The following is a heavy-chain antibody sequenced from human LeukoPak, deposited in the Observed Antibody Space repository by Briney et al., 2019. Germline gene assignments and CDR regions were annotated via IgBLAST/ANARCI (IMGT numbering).Heavy chain of an antibody. CDR2: INPNSGGT. Sequence: ASMKVSCKASGYTFTGYYMHWVRQAPGQGLEWMGWINPNSGGTNYAQKFQGRVTMTRDTSISTAYMELSRLRSDDTAVYYCASRSVAATDAFDIWGQGTMVTVSS. CDR3: ASRSVAATDAFDI. CDR1: GYTFTGYY. J-gene: IGHJ3*02. V-gene: IGHV1-2*02. D-gene: IGHD2-15*01.